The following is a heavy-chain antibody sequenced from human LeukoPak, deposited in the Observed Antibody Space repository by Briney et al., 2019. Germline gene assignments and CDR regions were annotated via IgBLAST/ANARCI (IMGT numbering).Heavy chain of an antibody. V-gene: IGHV1-18*01. CDR2: ISAYNGNT. J-gene: IGHJ4*02. CDR1: GYTFTSYG. D-gene: IGHD2-15*01. Sequence: GASVTVSCTASGYTFTSYGISWVRQAPGQGLEWMGWISAYNGNTNYAQKLQGRVTITTDTSTSTAYMELRSLRSDDTAVYYCARATQYCSGGSCYSAWVDYWGQGTLVTVSS. CDR3: ARATQYCSGGSCYSAWVDY.